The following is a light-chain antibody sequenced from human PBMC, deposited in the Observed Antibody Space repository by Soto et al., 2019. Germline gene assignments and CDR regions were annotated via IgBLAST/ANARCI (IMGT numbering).Light chain of an antibody. CDR2: GNS. V-gene: IGLV1-40*01. J-gene: IGLJ2*01. Sequence: QPVLTQPPSVSGAPGQRVTISCTGSSSNIGAGYDVHWYQQLPGTAPKLLIYGNSNRPSGVPDRFSGSKSSTSASLAITGLQAEDEADYYCQSYDSSLRGVFGGGTKLTVL. CDR1: SSNIGAGYD. CDR3: QSYDSSLRGV.